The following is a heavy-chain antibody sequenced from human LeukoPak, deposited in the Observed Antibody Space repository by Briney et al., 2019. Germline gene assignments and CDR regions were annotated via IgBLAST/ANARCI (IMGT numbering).Heavy chain of an antibody. V-gene: IGHV3-23*01. CDR3: AKGGTTVTTSDAFDI. J-gene: IGHJ3*02. CDR2: ISGGGAGT. D-gene: IGHD4-17*01. CDR1: GFTFSSYA. Sequence: GGSLRLSCAASGFTFSSYAMNWVRQAPGKGLEWVSVISGGGAGTYYADSVKGRFTISRDNSKNMLYLQMNSLRVEDTAVYYCAKGGTTVTTSDAFDIWGQGTMVTVSS.